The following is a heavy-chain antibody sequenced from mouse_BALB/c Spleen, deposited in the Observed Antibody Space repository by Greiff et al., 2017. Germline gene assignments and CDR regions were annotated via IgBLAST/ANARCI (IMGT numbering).Heavy chain of an antibody. CDR2: IYPYNGGT. CDR1: GYTFTDYN. Sequence: VQLQQSGPELVKPGASVKISCKASGYTFTDYNMHWVKQSHGKSLEWIGYIYPYNGGTGYNQKFKSKATLTVDNSSSTAYMELRSLTSEDSAVYYCAREGIYDGYAMDYWGQGTSVTVSS. D-gene: IGHD2-3*01. J-gene: IGHJ4*01. V-gene: IGHV1S29*02. CDR3: AREGIYDGYAMDY.